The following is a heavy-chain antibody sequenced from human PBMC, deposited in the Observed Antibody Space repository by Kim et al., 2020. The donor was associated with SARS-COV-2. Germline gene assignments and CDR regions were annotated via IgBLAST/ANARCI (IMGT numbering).Heavy chain of an antibody. J-gene: IGHJ2*01. V-gene: IGHV1-69*13. CDR1: GGTFSSYA. D-gene: IGHD3-10*01. CDR2: IIPIFGTA. CDR3: ASPSNRYYYGSGSRWYFAL. Sequence: SVKVSCKASGGTFSSYAISWVRQAPGQGLEWMGGIIPIFGTANYAQKFQGRVTITADESTSTAYMELSSLRSEDTAVYYCASPSNRYYYGSGSRWYFALWGRGTLVTVSS.